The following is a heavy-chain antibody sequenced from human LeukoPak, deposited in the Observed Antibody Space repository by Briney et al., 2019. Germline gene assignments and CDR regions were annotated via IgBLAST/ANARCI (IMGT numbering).Heavy chain of an antibody. D-gene: IGHD3-22*01. Sequence: GRSLRLSCAASGFTFSNYAMSWVRQAPGKGLEWVSAISGSGGSTYYADSVKGRFTISRDNAKNSLYLQMNSLRAEDTAVYYCARLYDGSAYHADHFDYWGQGTLVIVSS. CDR1: GFTFSNYA. CDR2: ISGSGGST. CDR3: ARLYDGSAYHADHFDY. V-gene: IGHV3-23*01. J-gene: IGHJ4*02.